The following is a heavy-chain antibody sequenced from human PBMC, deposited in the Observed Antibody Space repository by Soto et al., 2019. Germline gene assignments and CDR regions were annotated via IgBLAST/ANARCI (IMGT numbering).Heavy chain of an antibody. CDR3: ARHGRRKKSEYSSSFALQDP. CDR2: IYPGDSDT. CDR1: GYSFTSYW. V-gene: IGHV5-51*01. D-gene: IGHD6-6*01. J-gene: IGHJ5*02. Sequence: PGESLKISCKGSGYSFTSYWIGWVRQMPGKGLEWMGIIYPGDSDTRYSPSFQGQVTISADKSISTAYLQWSSLKASDTAMYYCARHGRRKKSEYSSSFALQDPWGQGTLVTVSS.